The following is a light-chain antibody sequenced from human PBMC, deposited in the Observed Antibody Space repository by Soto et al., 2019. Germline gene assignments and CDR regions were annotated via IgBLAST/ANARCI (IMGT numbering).Light chain of an antibody. CDR2: AAS. CDR3: QKYNSAPLT. Sequence: EIQMPQSPSSVSATMGDIVAITCRASQAISNSLAWYQQKPGKPPQLLIYAASTLQSGVPSRFSGSGSGTDFTLTISSLQPEDVAPYYCQKYNSAPLTFGGGTKVDIK. J-gene: IGKJ4*01. CDR1: QAISNS. V-gene: IGKV1-27*01.